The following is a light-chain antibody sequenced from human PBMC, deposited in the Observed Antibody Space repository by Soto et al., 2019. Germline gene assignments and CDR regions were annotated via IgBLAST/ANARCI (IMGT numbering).Light chain of an antibody. Sequence: EIVLTQSPGTLSLSPGERATLSCRASQSVSSSYLAWYQQKPGQAPRRLIYGASSRATGIPDRFSGSGSGTDFTLTISRLAPEDFAVYYCQQYGSSPPWTFGQGTTVDIK. CDR1: QSVSSSY. V-gene: IGKV3-20*01. CDR2: GAS. J-gene: IGKJ1*01. CDR3: QQYGSSPPWT.